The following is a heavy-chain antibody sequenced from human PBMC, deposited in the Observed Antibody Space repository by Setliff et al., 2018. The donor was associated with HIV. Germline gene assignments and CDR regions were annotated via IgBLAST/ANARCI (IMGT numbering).Heavy chain of an antibody. CDR3: ARKARRGTSGYYEFFQQ. Sequence: SETLSLTCAVSGGSISSSNWWSWVRQPPGKGLEWTGEIYHSGSTNYNTSLKSRVIISVDKSKNQFSLKLSSVTAADTAVYYCARKARRGTSGYYEFFQQWGQGSLVTVSS. CDR1: GGSISSSNW. D-gene: IGHD3-3*01. J-gene: IGHJ1*01. V-gene: IGHV4-4*02. CDR2: IYHSGST.